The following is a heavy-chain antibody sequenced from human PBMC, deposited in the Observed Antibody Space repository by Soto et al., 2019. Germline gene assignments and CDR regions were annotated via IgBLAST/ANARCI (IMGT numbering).Heavy chain of an antibody. Sequence: QVQLVQSGAEVKKPGSSVKVSCKASGGTFSSYTISWVRQAPGQGLEWMGRIIPILGIANYAQKFQGRVTITADKSTSTAYMELSSLRSEDTAVYYCAREDNPGGNSSRKYTLYWFDPWGQGTLVTVSS. J-gene: IGHJ5*02. CDR1: GGTFSSYT. CDR3: AREDNPGGNSSRKYTLYWFDP. V-gene: IGHV1-69*08. CDR2: IIPILGIA. D-gene: IGHD2-21*02.